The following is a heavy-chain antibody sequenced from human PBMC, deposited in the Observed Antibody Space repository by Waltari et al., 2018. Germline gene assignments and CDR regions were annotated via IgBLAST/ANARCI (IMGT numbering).Heavy chain of an antibody. CDR3: SDSSGP. CDR2: INPHSGEV. CDR1: GYSFHSYD. V-gene: IGHV1-8*01. D-gene: IGHD3-22*01. J-gene: IGHJ5*02. Sequence: VQLVQSVAEVKKPGASVKVSCEASGYSFHSYDVNWVRQATGQGLEWMGWINPHSGEVGYTQRFQGRITMTRNTSINTVYMELSSLTADDTATYYCSDSSGPWGQGTLVTVSS.